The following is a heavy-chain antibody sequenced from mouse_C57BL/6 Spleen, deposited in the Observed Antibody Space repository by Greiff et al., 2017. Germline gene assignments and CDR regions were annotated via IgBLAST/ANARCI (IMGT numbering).Heavy chain of an antibody. CDR3: ARQSLHYFDY. J-gene: IGHJ2*01. Sequence: VQLKESGGDLVKPGGSLKLSCAASGFTFSSYGLSWVRQTPDKRLEWVANISSCGSYTYYPDSVKGRFTISRDNAKNTLYLQMSSLKSEGTAMYYCARQSLHYFDYWPQGTTLTVPS. CDR2: ISSCGSYT. CDR1: GFTFSSYG. V-gene: IGHV5-6*01.